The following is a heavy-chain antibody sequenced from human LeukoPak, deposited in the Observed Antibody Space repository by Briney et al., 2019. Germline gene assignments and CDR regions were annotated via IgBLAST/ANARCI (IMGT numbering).Heavy chain of an antibody. Sequence: PGGSLRLSCAASGFTFSSYSMNWVRQAPGKGLEWVSVIYSGGSTYYADSVKGRFTISRDNSKNTLYLQMNSLRAEDTAVYYCAREGYCSGGSCYRESGFFDYWGQGTLVTVSS. CDR2: IYSGGST. D-gene: IGHD2-15*01. V-gene: IGHV3-66*01. J-gene: IGHJ4*02. CDR1: GFTFSSYS. CDR3: AREGYCSGGSCYRESGFFDY.